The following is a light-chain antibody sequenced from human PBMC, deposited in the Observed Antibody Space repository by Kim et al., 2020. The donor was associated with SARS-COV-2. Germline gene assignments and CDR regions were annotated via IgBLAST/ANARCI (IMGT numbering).Light chain of an antibody. J-gene: IGLJ2*01. CDR3: ISRDNTGNQRV. Sequence: SSELTQDPSVSVALGQTVRITCQGGLLRSNYAGWYQLKPGAAALLVTFGKNNRPSGIPDRFSGSSSGYTASFTITGAQAEDEDDYYFISRDNTGNQRVFGAGAKRTVL. V-gene: IGLV3-19*01. CDR1: LLRSNY. CDR2: GKN.